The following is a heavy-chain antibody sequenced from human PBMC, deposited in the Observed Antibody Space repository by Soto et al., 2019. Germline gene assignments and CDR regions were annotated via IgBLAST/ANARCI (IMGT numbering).Heavy chain of an antibody. CDR2: ISYDGSIK. Sequence: GGSLRLSCAASGVSFSISAMHWVRQAPGKGLEWVAVISYDGSIKYYADSVKGRFTISRDNSKNTLYLQMNSLRADDTAVYYCARAEAVAGPYYFDYSGKGTLVTVSS. D-gene: IGHD6-19*01. CDR3: ARAEAVAGPYYFDY. CDR1: GVSFSISA. J-gene: IGHJ4*02. V-gene: IGHV3-30-3*01.